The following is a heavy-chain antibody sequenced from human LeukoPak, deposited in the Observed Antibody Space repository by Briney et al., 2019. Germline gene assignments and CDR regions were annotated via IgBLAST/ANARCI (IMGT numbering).Heavy chain of an antibody. D-gene: IGHD2-21*02. J-gene: IGHJ3*02. CDR1: GYSFNIYW. V-gene: IGHV5-51*01. Sequence: GEPLKISCKASGYSFNIYWIGWVRQMPGKGLEWMGIIFPGDSDTRYSPSFQGQVTFSVDKSITTSYLQWSSLKASDTAMYYCARWVTADRGKKDAFDIWGQGTMVTVSS. CDR3: ARWVTADRGKKDAFDI. CDR2: IFPGDSDT.